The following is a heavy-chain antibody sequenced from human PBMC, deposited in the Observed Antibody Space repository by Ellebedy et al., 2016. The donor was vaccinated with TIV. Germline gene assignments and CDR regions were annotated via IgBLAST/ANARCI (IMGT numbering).Heavy chain of an antibody. CDR3: VVGDCSHGTCRGSS. Sequence: GGSLRLSXTASGYRFSSYGMHWVRQAPGKGLEWVGLVSFDGSKQFYPDSVKGRFTISRDDSKNTVFLHINSLTPEDSGVYYCVVGDCSHGTCRGSSWGQGTLVTVSS. CDR1: GYRFSSYG. D-gene: IGHD2-15*01. J-gene: IGHJ5*02. CDR2: VSFDGSKQ. V-gene: IGHV3-30*03.